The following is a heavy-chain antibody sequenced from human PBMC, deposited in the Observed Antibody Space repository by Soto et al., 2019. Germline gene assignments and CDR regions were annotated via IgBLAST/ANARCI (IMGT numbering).Heavy chain of an antibody. Sequence: SETLSLTCTVSGGSISSYYWSWIRQPPGKGLEWIGYIYYSGSTNYNPSLKSRVTISVDTSKNQFSLKLSSVTAADTAVYYCARGGYSYGYDYYYYGMDVWGQGTTVTVS. CDR3: ARGGYSYGYDYYYYGMDV. D-gene: IGHD5-18*01. J-gene: IGHJ6*02. CDR1: GGSISSYY. V-gene: IGHV4-59*01. CDR2: IYYSGST.